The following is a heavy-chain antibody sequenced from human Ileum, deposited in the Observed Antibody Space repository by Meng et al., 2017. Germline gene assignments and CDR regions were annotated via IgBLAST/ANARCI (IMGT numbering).Heavy chain of an antibody. D-gene: IGHD1-26*01. CDR1: CDSVLSACCY. J-gene: IGHJ4*02. CDR2: FYYNGVT. V-gene: IGHV4-61*01. Sequence: QVRPEESARGLLRPSGTLSLSCDVSCDSVLSACCYGSWIRQSAVKGLKLIGYFYYNGVTIYNPSLRSRITTSIDTSKNQFSLKLSSVTAADTALYYCTRERSWSDFGYFDDCGRGTLVTVSS. CDR3: TRERSWSDFGYFDD.